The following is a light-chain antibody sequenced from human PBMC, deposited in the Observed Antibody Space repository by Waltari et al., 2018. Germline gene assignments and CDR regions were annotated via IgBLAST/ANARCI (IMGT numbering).Light chain of an antibody. Sequence: QSALTQPASVSASPGQSISITCPGTSSDLGSYDLVPWYQQHPDKAPKLIIYEVDKRPSGVSDRFSGSKSGNTASLTISGLQAEDEALYFCSSYSYSSAWPFGGGTLVTVL. CDR2: EVD. J-gene: IGLJ3*02. CDR1: SSDLGSYDL. V-gene: IGLV2-23*02. CDR3: SSYSYSSAWP.